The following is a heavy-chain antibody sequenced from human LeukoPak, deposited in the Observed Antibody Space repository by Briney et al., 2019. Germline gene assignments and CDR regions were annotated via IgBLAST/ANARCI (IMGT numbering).Heavy chain of an antibody. CDR3: ARDRPRYYYYYMDV. CDR1: GRSISRGGYY. CDR2: IYYSGST. Sequence: SETLSLTCTVSGRSISRGGYYWSWIRQHPGKGLEWIGYIYYSGSTHYNPSLKNRVTISVDTSKNQFYVKLSSVTAADTAVYYCARDRPRYYYYYMDVWGKGTTVTVSS. V-gene: IGHV4-31*03. D-gene: IGHD1-14*01. J-gene: IGHJ6*03.